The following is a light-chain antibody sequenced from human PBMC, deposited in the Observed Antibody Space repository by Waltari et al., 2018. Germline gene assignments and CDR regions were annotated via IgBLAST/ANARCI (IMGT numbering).Light chain of an antibody. Sequence: AIRLTQSPSSIAASTGDRVTITCRASQGVGRYLAWYQQKSGRAPKLLLNASSSLEAEVPSRFGGSGSGTDFTLTISCLQSEDFASYFCQQYYSYPVTFGQGTRV. CDR3: QQYYSYPVT. V-gene: IGKV1-8*01. CDR1: QGVGRY. CDR2: ASS. J-gene: IGKJ1*01.